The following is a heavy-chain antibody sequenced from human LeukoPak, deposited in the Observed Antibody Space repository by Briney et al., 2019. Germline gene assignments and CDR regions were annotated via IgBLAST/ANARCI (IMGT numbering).Heavy chain of an antibody. D-gene: IGHD3-16*02. J-gene: IGHJ5*02. V-gene: IGHV1-8*01. CDR3: ATRDRRLGELSLT. CDR2: MNPNSGNT. CDR1: GYTFTSYD. Sequence: GASVKVSCKASGYTFTSYDVNWVRQATGQGLEWMGWMNPNSGNTGYAQKFQGRVTMTRNTSISTAYMELSSLRSEDTAVYYCATRDRRLGELSLTWGQGTLVTVSS.